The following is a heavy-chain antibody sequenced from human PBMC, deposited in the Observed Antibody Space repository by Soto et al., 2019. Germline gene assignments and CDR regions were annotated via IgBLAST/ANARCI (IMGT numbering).Heavy chain of an antibody. CDR1: ELSTRVG. Sequence: QVTLQESGPVVVKPTETLTLTCTASELSTRVGVSWLRQPPGQALEWLAHIFSNDDKSYTPSLSNRLTVYKDTSNTQVVLTLTNLDPVDTATYYCARMRGGCNSIRCYADYFDFWGLGTQVSVSS. J-gene: IGHJ4*02. V-gene: IGHV2-26*01. D-gene: IGHD2-2*01. CDR3: ARMRGGCNSIRCYADYFDF. CDR2: IFSNDDK.